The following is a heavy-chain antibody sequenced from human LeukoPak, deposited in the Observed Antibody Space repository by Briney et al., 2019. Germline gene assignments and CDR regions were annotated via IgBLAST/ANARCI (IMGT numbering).Heavy chain of an antibody. CDR3: ARAPYYYYDSSGYLGY. CDR2: ISSSGSTI. Sequence: PGGSLRLSCAASGFTFSDYYMSWIRQAPGKGLEWVSNISSSGSTIYYADSVKGRFTISRDNAKNSLYLQMNSLRAEDTAVYYCARAPYYYYDSSGYLGYWGQGTLVTVSS. J-gene: IGHJ4*02. V-gene: IGHV3-11*01. CDR1: GFTFSDYY. D-gene: IGHD3-22*01.